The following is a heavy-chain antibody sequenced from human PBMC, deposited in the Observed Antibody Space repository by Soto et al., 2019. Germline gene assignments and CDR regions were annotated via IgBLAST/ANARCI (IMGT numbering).Heavy chain of an antibody. J-gene: IGHJ4*02. D-gene: IGHD3-22*01. CDR3: AIGRGCSDRGGYGR. V-gene: IGHV3-48*01. CDR2: ISSSSPSM. Sequence: EVQLVESGGGLVQPGGSLRLSCAASGFTFSSYSMHWVRQAPGKGLEWVSYISSSSPSMYYADSVKGRFTISRDNAKHSGYLQMRRLPVEDTAVFYCAIGRGCSDRGGYGRWGQGTRVTVSS. CDR1: GFTFSSYS.